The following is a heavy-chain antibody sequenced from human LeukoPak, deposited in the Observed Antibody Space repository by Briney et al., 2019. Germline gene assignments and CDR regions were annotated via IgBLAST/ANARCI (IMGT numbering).Heavy chain of an antibody. CDR2: ISGSGGST. CDR3: ARERQNKDFWSGGDY. D-gene: IGHD3-3*01. J-gene: IGHJ4*02. V-gene: IGHV3-23*01. Sequence: PGGSLRLSCAASGFTFSSYAMTWVRQAPGKGLEWVSTISGSGGSTYYADSVKGRFTISRDNSKNTLYLQMNSLRAEDTAVYYCARERQNKDFWSGGDYWGQGTLVTVSS. CDR1: GFTFSSYA.